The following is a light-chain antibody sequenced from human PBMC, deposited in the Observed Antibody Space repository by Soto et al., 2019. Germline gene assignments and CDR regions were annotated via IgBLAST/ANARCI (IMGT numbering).Light chain of an antibody. CDR2: NNN. J-gene: IGLJ3*02. CDR1: SSNIGNNT. Sequence: QPVLTQPPSASATPGQRVTISCSGSSSNIGNNTVNWYQQLPGTAPKLLIFNNNQRPSGVPDRFSGSKSATSASLAISGLRSEDEANYYCAAWDDSLEGGVFGGGTKLTVL. V-gene: IGLV1-44*01. CDR3: AAWDDSLEGGV.